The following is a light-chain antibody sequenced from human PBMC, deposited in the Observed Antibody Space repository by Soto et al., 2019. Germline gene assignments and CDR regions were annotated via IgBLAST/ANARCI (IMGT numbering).Light chain of an antibody. CDR2: GAS. V-gene: IGKV3-20*01. Sequence: EIVLTQSPGTLSLAAGERATLSCRASQSVSSSYLAWYQQKPGQAPRLLIYGASSRATGIPDRFSGSGSGTDFTLTISRLELEDFAVYYCQQYGSSTWTFGQGTKVEIK. CDR1: QSVSSSY. J-gene: IGKJ1*01. CDR3: QQYGSSTWT.